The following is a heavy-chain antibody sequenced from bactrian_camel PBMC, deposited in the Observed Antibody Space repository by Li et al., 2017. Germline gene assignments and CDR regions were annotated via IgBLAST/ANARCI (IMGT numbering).Heavy chain of an antibody. D-gene: IGHD2*01. V-gene: IGHV3S31*01. CDR2: IYTGLGRP. J-gene: IGHJ4*01. CDR1: GFTFSTYA. Sequence: DVQLVESGGELVQPGGSLRLSCAASGFTFSTYAMSWVRQAPGMEREAVAAIYTGLGRPLYADSVLGRFTISRDNAKDTLYLQMNSLKIEDTAVYYCATSLGGSVDTPKGQGTQVTVS.